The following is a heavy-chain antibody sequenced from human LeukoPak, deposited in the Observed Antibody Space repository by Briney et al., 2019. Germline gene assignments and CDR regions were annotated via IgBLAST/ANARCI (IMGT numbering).Heavy chain of an antibody. J-gene: IGHJ4*02. CDR2: IYYSGST. CDR3: ARSSETIFGVDIAVFAF. V-gene: IGHV4-39*01. Sequence: SGTLSLTCTVSGGSISSSSYYWGWIRQPPGKGLEWIGSIYYSGSTYYNPSLKSRVTISVDTSKNQFSLKLSSVTAADTAVYYCARSSETIFGVDIAVFAFWGQGTLVTVSS. D-gene: IGHD3-3*01. CDR1: GGSISSSSYY.